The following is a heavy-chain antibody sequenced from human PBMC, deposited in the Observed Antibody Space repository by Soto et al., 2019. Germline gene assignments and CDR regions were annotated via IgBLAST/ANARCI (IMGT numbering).Heavy chain of an antibody. V-gene: IGHV5-51*01. D-gene: IGHD2-8*01. Sequence: EVQLVQSGAEVKKPGESLKISCKGSGYSFPSYWIGWVRQMPGKGREWMGIVYPGDSDTRYSPSFQGQVTISADKSISPAYLQWSSLKASDTAMYYCARLSGCNNGVCYKFDYWGQGTLVTVSS. J-gene: IGHJ4*02. CDR3: ARLSGCNNGVCYKFDY. CDR2: VYPGDSDT. CDR1: GYSFPSYW.